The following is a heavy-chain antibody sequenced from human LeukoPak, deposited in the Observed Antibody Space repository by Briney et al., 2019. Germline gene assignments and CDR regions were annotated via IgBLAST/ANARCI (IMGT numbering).Heavy chain of an antibody. CDR1: GYSFTGYW. D-gene: IGHD2-2*01. CDR2: IYPGDSDT. CDR3: ARLHIVVVPAAQCYNYGGEWFDH. J-gene: IGHJ5*02. Sequence: GESLKISCKGSGYSFTGYWIGWVRQMPGKGLEWMGIIYPGDSDTRYSPSFQGQVTISADKSISTAYLQWSSLKASDTAMYYCARLHIVVVPAAQCYNYGGEWFDHWGQGTLVTVSS. V-gene: IGHV5-51*01.